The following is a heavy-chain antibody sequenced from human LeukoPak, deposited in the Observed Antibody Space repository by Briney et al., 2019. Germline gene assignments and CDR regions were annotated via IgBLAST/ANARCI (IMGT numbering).Heavy chain of an antibody. CDR2: IYHSGST. CDR1: GGSISSSNW. J-gene: IGHJ5*02. Sequence: SETLPLTCAVSGGSISSSNWWSWVRQPPGKGLEWIGEIYHSGSTNYNPSLKSRVTISVDKSKNQFSLKLSSVTAADTAVYYCARRRDILTGYYGYNWFDPWGQGTLVTVSS. D-gene: IGHD3-9*01. V-gene: IGHV4-4*02. CDR3: ARRRDILTGYYGYNWFDP.